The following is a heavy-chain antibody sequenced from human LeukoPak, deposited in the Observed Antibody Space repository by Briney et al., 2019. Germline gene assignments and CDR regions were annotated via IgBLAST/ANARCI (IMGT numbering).Heavy chain of an antibody. CDR2: ISSSGSTI. J-gene: IGHJ4*02. V-gene: IGHV3-48*03. CDR1: GFTFSSYE. CDR3: AREARKRTTMVRGPYYFDY. Sequence: GGSLRHSRAASGFTFSSYEMNWLRQAPGKGLEWVSYISSSGSTIYYADSVKGRFTISRDNAKNSLYLQMNSLRAEDTAVYYCAREARKRTTMVRGPYYFDYWGQGTLVTVSS. D-gene: IGHD3-10*01.